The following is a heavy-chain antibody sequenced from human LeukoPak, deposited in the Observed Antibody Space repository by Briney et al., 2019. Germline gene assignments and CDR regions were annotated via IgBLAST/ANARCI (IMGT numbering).Heavy chain of an antibody. V-gene: IGHV3-48*02. D-gene: IGHD3-9*01. CDR3: ARGGSYEVLRYFDSIDYFDY. J-gene: IGHJ4*02. Sequence: LAGGSLRLSCAASGFTFSSYSMNWVRQAPGKGLEWVSYISSSSTIYYADSVKGRFTISRDNAKNSLYLQMNSLRDEDTAVYYCARGGSYEVLRYFDSIDYFDYWGQGTLVTVSS. CDR2: ISSSSTI. CDR1: GFTFSSYS.